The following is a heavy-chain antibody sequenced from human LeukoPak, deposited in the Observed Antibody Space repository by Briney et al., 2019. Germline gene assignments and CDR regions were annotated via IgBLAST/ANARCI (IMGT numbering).Heavy chain of an antibody. CDR1: GFTFSSYA. Sequence: GGSLRLSCAASGFTFSSYAMHWVRQAPGKGLEWVAVISYDGSNKYYADSVKGRFTISRDNSKNTLYLQMNSLRAEDTAVYYCARDQSFRIAAAGAWGQGTLVTVSS. J-gene: IGHJ5*02. CDR3: ARDQSFRIAAAGA. D-gene: IGHD6-13*01. CDR2: ISYDGSNK. V-gene: IGHV3-30*04.